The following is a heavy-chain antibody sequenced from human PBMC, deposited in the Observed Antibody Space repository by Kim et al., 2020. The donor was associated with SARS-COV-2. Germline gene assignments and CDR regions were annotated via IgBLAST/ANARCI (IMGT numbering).Heavy chain of an antibody. D-gene: IGHD2-2*01. CDR1: GFTFSSYW. CDR3: STSRSLDY. V-gene: IGHV3-7*01. Sequence: GGSLRLSCAASGFTFSSYWMSWVRQAPGKGLEWVANIKQDGSEKNYVDSVKGRFTTSRDNAKKSLYLQVNSLRAEATAAYYCSTSRSLDYWGQGTLVTV. J-gene: IGHJ4*02. CDR2: IKQDGSEK.